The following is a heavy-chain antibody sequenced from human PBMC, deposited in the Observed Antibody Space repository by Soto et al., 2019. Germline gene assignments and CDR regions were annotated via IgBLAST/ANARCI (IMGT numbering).Heavy chain of an antibody. Sequence: QVQLVESGGGVVQPGRSLRLSCAASGFTFSSYAMHWVRQAPGKGLEWVAVISYDGSDKYYADSVKGRLTISRDNSKNTLNLHMNSLRADDTAVYYCAKALGELSPESYDYWGQGTLITFSS. CDR2: ISYDGSDK. J-gene: IGHJ4*02. D-gene: IGHD3-16*02. V-gene: IGHV3-30*18. CDR1: GFTFSSYA. CDR3: AKALGELSPESYDY.